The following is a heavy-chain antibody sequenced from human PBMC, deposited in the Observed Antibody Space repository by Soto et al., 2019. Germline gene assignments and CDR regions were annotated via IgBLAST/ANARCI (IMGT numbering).Heavy chain of an antibody. CDR2: IIPVFGRP. CDR3: AREGSGYNL. CDR1: GSSFSSFG. J-gene: IGHJ1*01. V-gene: IGHV1-69*13. D-gene: IGHD5-12*01. Sequence: SVNVSCNASGSSFSSFGISWVRQAPGQGLEWMGGIIPVFGRPNYAQRFRGRLTITADEATNTVYLELIDLRSEDTAVYYCAREGSGYNLWGQGTQATVSS.